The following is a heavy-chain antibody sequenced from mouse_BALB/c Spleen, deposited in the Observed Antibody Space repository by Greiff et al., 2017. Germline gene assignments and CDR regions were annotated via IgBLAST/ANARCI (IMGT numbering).Heavy chain of an antibody. V-gene: IGHV5-17*02. J-gene: IGHJ4*01. CDR3: ARPFITTVVDYYAMDY. CDR1: GFTFSSFG. CDR2: ISSGSSTI. D-gene: IGHD1-1*01. Sequence: DVQLQESGGGLVQPGGSRKLSCAASGFTFSSFGMHWVRQAPEKGLEWVAYISSGSSTIYYADTVKGRFTISRDNPKNTLFLQMTSLRSEDTAMYYCARPFITTVVDYYAMDYWGQGTSVTVSS.